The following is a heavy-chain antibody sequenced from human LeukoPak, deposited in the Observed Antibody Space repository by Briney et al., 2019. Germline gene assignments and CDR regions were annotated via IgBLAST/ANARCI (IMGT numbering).Heavy chain of an antibody. J-gene: IGHJ4*02. V-gene: IGHV3-7*01. D-gene: IGHD3-22*01. CDR1: GFTFSSYW. CDR3: ARDPPLTYYYDSSGYPH. Sequence: PGGSLRLSCAASGFTFSSYWMSWVRQAPGKGLEWVANIKQDGSEKYYVDSVKGRFAISRDNAKNSLYLQMNSLRAEDTAVYYRARDPPLTYYYDSSGYPHWGQGTLVTVSS. CDR2: IKQDGSEK.